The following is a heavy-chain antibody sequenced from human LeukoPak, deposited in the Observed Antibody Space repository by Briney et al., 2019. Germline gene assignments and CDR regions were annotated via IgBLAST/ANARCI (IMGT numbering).Heavy chain of an antibody. D-gene: IGHD3-22*01. J-gene: IGHJ4*02. CDR3: ARDHYYSY. CDR1: GGSISSYY. V-gene: IGHV4-59*12. CDR2: IYYSGST. Sequence: PSETLSLTCTVSGGSISSYYWSWIRQPPGKGLEWIGYIYYSGSTNYNPSLKSRVTISVDTSKNQFSLKLSSVTAADTAVYYCARDHYYSYWGQGTLVTVPS.